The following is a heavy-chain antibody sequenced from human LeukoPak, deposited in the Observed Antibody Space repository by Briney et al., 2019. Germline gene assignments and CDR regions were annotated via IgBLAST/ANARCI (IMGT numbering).Heavy chain of an antibody. CDR3: ARGPTTDTRVLDM. CDR2: ISHIGST. J-gene: IGHJ3*02. D-gene: IGHD4-17*01. CDR1: GGSIGSHY. Sequence: PSETPSLTCTVSGGSIGSHYWSWSRQPPGGGGEWIGYISHIGSTNYNPSLKSRVTISVDTSKNQFSLRLSSVTAADTAVYFCARGPTTDTRVLDMWRERPLVTVSS. V-gene: IGHV4-59*11.